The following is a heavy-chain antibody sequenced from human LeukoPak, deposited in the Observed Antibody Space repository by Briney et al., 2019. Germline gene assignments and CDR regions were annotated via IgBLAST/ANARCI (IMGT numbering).Heavy chain of an antibody. Sequence: GGSLRLSCAASGFTFSSHGMSWVRQAPGKGLEWVSGINWNGGSTGYADSVKGRFTISRDNAKNSLYLQMNSLRAEDTALYYCARGVWYNWFDPWGQGTLVTVSS. J-gene: IGHJ5*02. CDR2: INWNGGST. D-gene: IGHD3-16*01. CDR1: GFTFSSHG. V-gene: IGHV3-20*04. CDR3: ARGVWYNWFDP.